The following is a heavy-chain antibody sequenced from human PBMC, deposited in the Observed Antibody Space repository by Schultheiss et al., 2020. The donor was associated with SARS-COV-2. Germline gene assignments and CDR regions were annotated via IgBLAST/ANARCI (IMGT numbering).Heavy chain of an antibody. J-gene: IGHJ4*02. CDR2: ISGSGGST. Sequence: GESLKISCAASGFTFSSYAMSWVRQAPGKGLEWVSAISGSGGSTYYADSVKGRFTISRDNSKNTLYLQMNSLRAEDTAVYYCAKEEDLYYDFWSGYWGFDYWGQGTLVTVSS. CDR3: AKEEDLYYDFWSGYWGFDY. D-gene: IGHD3-3*01. V-gene: IGHV3-23*01. CDR1: GFTFSSYA.